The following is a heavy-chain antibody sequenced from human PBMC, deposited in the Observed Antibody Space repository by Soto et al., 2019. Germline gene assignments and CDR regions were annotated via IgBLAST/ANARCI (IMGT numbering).Heavy chain of an antibody. D-gene: IGHD4-17*01. V-gene: IGHV4-30-4*01. CDR3: AREVIPLTTAWYFDL. Sequence: QLQLRESGPGLVKPSETLSLTCTVSGGSISGGVGGLYYWSWIRQPPGKGLDWIGYIYDSGSTYYHASLQSRVTISVDTYKNQVSLRLSSVTAADTAVYYCAREVIPLTTAWYFDLWGRGTLVTVSS. J-gene: IGHJ2*01. CDR2: IYDSGST. CDR1: GGSISGGVGGLYY.